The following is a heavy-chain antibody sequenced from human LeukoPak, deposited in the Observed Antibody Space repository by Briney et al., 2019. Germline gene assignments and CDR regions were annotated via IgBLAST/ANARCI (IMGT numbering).Heavy chain of an antibody. D-gene: IGHD3-22*01. V-gene: IGHV1-46*01. Sequence: EASVKVSFKASGYTFTSYYMHWVRQAPAQGLEWMGIINPSGGSTSYAQKFQGRVTMTRDTSTSTVYMELSSLRSEDTAVYYCARDKTTYYYDSSGYSNSMDVWGQGTTVTVSS. CDR1: GYTFTSYY. CDR2: INPSGGST. CDR3: ARDKTTYYYDSSGYSNSMDV. J-gene: IGHJ6*02.